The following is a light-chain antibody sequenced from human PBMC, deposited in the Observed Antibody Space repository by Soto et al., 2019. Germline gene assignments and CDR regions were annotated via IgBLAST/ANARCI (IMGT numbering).Light chain of an antibody. Sequence: DIVMTQTPDTLAVSLGERATINCKSSQSVLYSTNNKNYLAWYQQKPGQPPKLLIYWTSTRESGVPDRVSGSGSGADSGLTLCRLLAEHVAVYYGQQYCRHPYSFGRATK. CDR2: WTS. CDR3: QQYCRHPYS. J-gene: IGKJ2*03. CDR1: QSVLYSTNNKNY. V-gene: IGKV4-1*01.